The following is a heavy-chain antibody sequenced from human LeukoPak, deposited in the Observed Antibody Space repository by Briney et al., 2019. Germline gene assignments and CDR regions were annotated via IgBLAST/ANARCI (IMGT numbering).Heavy chain of an antibody. CDR3: TRGFLMVRGVIDY. V-gene: IGHV3-49*04. J-gene: IGHJ4*02. D-gene: IGHD3-10*01. CDR1: GFTFGDYA. Sequence: GRSLRLSCTASGFTFGDYAMSWVRQAPGKGLEWVGFIRSKAYGGTTEYAASVKGRFTISRDDSKSIAYLQMNSLKTEDTAVYYCTRGFLMVRGVIDYWGQGTLVTASS. CDR2: IRSKAYGGTT.